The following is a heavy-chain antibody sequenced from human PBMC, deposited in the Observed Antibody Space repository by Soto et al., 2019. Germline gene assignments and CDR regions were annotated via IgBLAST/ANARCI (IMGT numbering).Heavy chain of an antibody. Sequence: ASVKLSCKXPGHIFTSYGISWVRPAPAQGLEWMGWISAYNGNTKYAQNLQGRVTLTTDTSTYTAYRELRSLQSNDTAVYYCARDFGSGLSAHGAVLDCWDQGARGTVSS. J-gene: IGHJ4*02. D-gene: IGHD3-3*01. CDR3: ARDFGSGLSAHGAVLDC. CDR2: ISAYNGNT. V-gene: IGHV1-18*01. CDR1: GHIFTSYG.